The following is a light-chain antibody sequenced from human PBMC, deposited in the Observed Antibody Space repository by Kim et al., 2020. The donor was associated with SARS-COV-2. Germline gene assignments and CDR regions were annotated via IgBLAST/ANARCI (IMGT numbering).Light chain of an antibody. CDR2: QKN. CDR1: KLGDKK. J-gene: IGLJ1*01. V-gene: IGLV3-1*01. Sequence: SPGEQASITCCGDKLGDKKDCWYQQKPGQSPLVVINQKNKRPSGITERFSGANSGDTAAMTISGTQAMNEADDYCQEWDSSTNDVFGAGTKVTVL. CDR3: QEWDSSTNDV.